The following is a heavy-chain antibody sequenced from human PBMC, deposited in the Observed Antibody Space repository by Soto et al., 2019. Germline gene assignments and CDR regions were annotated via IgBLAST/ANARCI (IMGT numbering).Heavy chain of an antibody. CDR2: IYHSGST. D-gene: IGHD5-18*01. Sequence: SETLSLTCAVSGGSISSSNWWSWVRQPPGKGLEWIGEIYHSGSTNYNPSLKSRVTISVDKSKNQFSLKLSSVTAADTAVYYCARESFVDTAMVLYYHYYGMDFWGQGITVTVSS. V-gene: IGHV4-4*02. J-gene: IGHJ6*02. CDR3: ARESFVDTAMVLYYHYYGMDF. CDR1: GGSISSSNW.